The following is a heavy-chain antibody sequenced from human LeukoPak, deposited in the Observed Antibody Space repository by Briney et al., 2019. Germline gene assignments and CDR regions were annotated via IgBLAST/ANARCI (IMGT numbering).Heavy chain of an antibody. CDR2: ISYDGSNK. CDR3: ARDRGYCSGGSCYSYLVY. D-gene: IGHD2-15*01. V-gene: IGHV3-30-3*01. Sequence: GGSLRLSCAASGFTFSSYAMHWVRQAPGKGLEWVAVISYDGSNKYYADSVKGRFTISRDNSKNTLYLQMNSLRAEDTAVYYCARDRGYCSGGSCYSYLVYWGQGTLVTVSS. J-gene: IGHJ4*02. CDR1: GFTFSSYA.